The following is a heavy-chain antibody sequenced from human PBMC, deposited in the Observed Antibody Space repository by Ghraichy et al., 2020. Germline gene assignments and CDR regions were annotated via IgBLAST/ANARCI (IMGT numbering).Heavy chain of an antibody. CDR2: IIPIFGTA. D-gene: IGHD3-22*01. J-gene: IGHJ4*02. CDR1: GGTFSSYA. CDR3: ARCRLGPNYYDSSGYSFLDY. V-gene: IGHV1-69*06. Sequence: SVKVSCKASGGTFSSYAISWVRQAPGQGLEWMGGIIPIFGTANYAQKFQGRVTITADKSTSTAYMELSSLRSEDTAVYYCARCRLGPNYYDSSGYSFLDYWGQGTLVTVSS.